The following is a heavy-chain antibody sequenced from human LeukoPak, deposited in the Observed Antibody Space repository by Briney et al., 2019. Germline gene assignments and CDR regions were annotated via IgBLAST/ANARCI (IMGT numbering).Heavy chain of an antibody. V-gene: IGHV4-34*01. D-gene: IGHD1-26*01. Sequence: PSETLSLTCAVYGGSFSGYYWSWIRQPPGKGLEWIGEINHSGSTNYNPSLKSRVTISVDTSKNQFSLKLSSVTAADTAVYYCASGATTFRNAFDIWGQGTMVTVSS. CDR2: INHSGST. CDR3: ASGATTFRNAFDI. J-gene: IGHJ3*02. CDR1: GGSFSGYY.